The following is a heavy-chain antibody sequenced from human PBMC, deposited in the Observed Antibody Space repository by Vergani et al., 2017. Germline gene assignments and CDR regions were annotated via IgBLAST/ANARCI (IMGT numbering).Heavy chain of an antibody. CDR2: IIPIFGTA. CDR3: ATLIVGATSSHRGAFDI. Sequence: QVQLVQSGAEVKKPGSSVKVSCKASGGTFSSYAISWVRQAPGQGLEWMGGIIPIFGTAIYAQKFQGRVTMTEDTSTDTAYMELSSLRSEDTAVYYCATLIVGATSSHRGAFDIWGQGTMVTVSS. V-gene: IGHV1-69*06. J-gene: IGHJ3*02. CDR1: GGTFSSYA. D-gene: IGHD1-26*01.